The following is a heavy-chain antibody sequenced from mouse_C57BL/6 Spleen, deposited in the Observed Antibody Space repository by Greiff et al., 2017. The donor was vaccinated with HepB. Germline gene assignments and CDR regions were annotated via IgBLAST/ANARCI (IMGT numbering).Heavy chain of an antibody. D-gene: IGHD1-1*01. V-gene: IGHV1-64*01. CDR2: IHPNSGST. J-gene: IGHJ1*03. CDR3: ALYGSSFYWYFDV. CDR1: GYTFTSYW. Sequence: QVQLKQPGAELVKPGASVKLSCKASGYTFTSYWMHWVKQRPGQGLEWIGMIHPNSGSTNYNEKFKSKATLTVDKSSSTAYMQLSSLTSEDSAVYYCALYGSSFYWYFDVWGTGTTVTVSS.